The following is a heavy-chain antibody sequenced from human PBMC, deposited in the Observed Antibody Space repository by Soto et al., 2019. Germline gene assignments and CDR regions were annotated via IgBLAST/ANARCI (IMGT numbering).Heavy chain of an antibody. Sequence: GXSVKVSCTASGYPFTGDYMHWVRQAPGQGLEWMGWINPNSGGTNYARKFQGRVTMTRDTSISTAYMELSRLRSDDTAVYYCASARIQLWSPSDYWGQGTLVTVSS. CDR2: INPNSGGT. V-gene: IGHV1-2*02. CDR3: ASARIQLWSPSDY. J-gene: IGHJ4*02. D-gene: IGHD5-18*01. CDR1: GYPFTGDY.